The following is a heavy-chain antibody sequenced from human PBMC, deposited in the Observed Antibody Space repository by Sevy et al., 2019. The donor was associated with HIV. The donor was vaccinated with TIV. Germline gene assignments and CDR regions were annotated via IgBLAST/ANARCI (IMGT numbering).Heavy chain of an antibody. CDR1: GFSFNIYA. V-gene: IGHV3-23*01. J-gene: IGHJ4*02. CDR3: AKQPYSFED. CDR2: ISGKGANT. Sequence: GGSLRLSCVASGFSFNIYAMSWVRQAQGKGLEWVSSISGKGANTNNAASMQGRFTTSRYNSKNTLFLQMDSLRAEDTAIYGCAKQPYSFEDWGQGTLVTVSS.